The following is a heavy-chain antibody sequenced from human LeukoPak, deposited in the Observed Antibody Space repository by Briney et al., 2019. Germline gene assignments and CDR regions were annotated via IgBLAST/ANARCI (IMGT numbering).Heavy chain of an antibody. J-gene: IGHJ4*02. D-gene: IGHD3-22*01. Sequence: PSETLSLTCAVSGGSISSGGYSWSWIRQPPGKGLEWIGYIYHSGSTYYNPSLKSRVTISVDRSKNQFSLKLSSVTAADTAVYYCARTDYYDSSGYYSENLAFDYWGQGTLVTVSS. CDR2: IYHSGST. V-gene: IGHV4-30-2*01. CDR1: GGSISSGGYS. CDR3: ARTDYYDSSGYYSENLAFDY.